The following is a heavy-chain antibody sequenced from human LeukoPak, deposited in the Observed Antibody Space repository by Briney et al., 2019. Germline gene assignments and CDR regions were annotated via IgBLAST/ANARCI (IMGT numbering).Heavy chain of an antibody. CDR1: GGSLSSYY. Sequence: KPSGTPSLPCTVSGGSLSSYYWSWIRQPPGGGLGWIGDIYYSGSTNYNPSLKSRVTISVDTSKNQFSLKLSSVTAADTAVYYCARSRPTYYYDSSGTNFDYWGQGTLVTVSS. V-gene: IGHV4-59*08. J-gene: IGHJ4*02. D-gene: IGHD3-22*01. CDR3: ARSRPTYYYDSSGTNFDY. CDR2: IYYSGST.